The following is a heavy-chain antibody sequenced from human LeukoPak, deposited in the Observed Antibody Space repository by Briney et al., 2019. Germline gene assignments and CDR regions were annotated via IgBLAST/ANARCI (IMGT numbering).Heavy chain of an antibody. Sequence: QPGGSLRLSCRTSGFKFSSYGMHWVRQTPGKGPEWVAFIQYDGSDTQYAGSVKGRLTISRDNSKNTLYLQMNSLRREDTAVYYCAKDVLRFLEWKTYMDVWGKGTMVTVSS. D-gene: IGHD3-3*01. CDR2: IQYDGSDT. V-gene: IGHV3-30*02. CDR1: GFKFSSYG. CDR3: AKDVLRFLEWKTYMDV. J-gene: IGHJ6*03.